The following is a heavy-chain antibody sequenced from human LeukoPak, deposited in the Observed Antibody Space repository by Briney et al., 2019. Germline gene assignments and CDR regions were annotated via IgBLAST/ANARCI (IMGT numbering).Heavy chain of an antibody. CDR2: ISSSGGNT. Sequence: PGGSLRLSCAASGFTFSSYAMSWVRQAPGKGLEWVSAISSSGGNTYYADSVKGRFTISRDNSKNTLYLQMNSLRAEDTAVYYCAKGGSDYDDHGYSFDYWGQGDLVTVSS. D-gene: IGHD1-26*01. CDR3: AKGGSDYDDHGYSFDY. V-gene: IGHV3-23*01. J-gene: IGHJ4*02. CDR1: GFTFSSYA.